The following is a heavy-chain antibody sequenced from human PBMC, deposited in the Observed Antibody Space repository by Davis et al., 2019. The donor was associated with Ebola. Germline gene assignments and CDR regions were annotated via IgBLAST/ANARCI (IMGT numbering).Heavy chain of an antibody. J-gene: IGHJ4*02. CDR1: GFNLSSYW. CDR3: AKEGATTAKFDY. CDR2: ISDSGDSP. V-gene: IGHV3-23*01. D-gene: IGHD4-11*01. Sequence: PGGSLRLSCAASGFNLSSYWMHWVRQAPGKGLEWVSSISDSGDSPNYAGSVKGRFTISRDNSKNTLDLQMNSLRVEDTAVYYCAKEGATTAKFDYWGQGVLVTVSS.